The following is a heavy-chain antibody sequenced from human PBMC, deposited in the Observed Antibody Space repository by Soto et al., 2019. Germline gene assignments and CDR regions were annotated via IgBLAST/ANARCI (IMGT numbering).Heavy chain of an antibody. CDR3: ARGNRARYYGSGSPYGMDV. Sequence: WETLSLTCAVYGGSFSGYYWSWIRQPPGKGLEWIGEINHSGSTNYNPSLKSRVTISVDTSKNQFSLKLSSVTAADTAVYYCARGNRARYYGSGSPYGMDVWGQGTTVS. J-gene: IGHJ6*02. D-gene: IGHD3-10*01. CDR2: INHSGST. CDR1: GGSFSGYY. V-gene: IGHV4-34*01.